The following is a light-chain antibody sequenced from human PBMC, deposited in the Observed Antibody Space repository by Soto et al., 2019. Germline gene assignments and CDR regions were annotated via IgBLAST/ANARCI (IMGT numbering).Light chain of an antibody. V-gene: IGKV2-28*01. CDR3: MQALQTRVT. J-gene: IGKJ3*01. Sequence: DIVMTQSPLSLPVTPGEPASISCRSSQSLLHSNGYNYLDWYLQKPGQSPQLLIYLGSNRASGVPDRFSGSGSGTDFTLKISRXEAEDVGVYYCMQALQTRVTFGPGTKVDIK. CDR1: QSLLHSNGYNY. CDR2: LGS.